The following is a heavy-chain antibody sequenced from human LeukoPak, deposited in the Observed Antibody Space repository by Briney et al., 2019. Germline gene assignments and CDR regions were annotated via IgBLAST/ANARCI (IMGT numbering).Heavy chain of an antibody. V-gene: IGHV3-23*01. Sequence: GGSLRLSCAASGFTFSSYAMSWVRQAPGKGLEWVSAISGSGGSAYYADSVKGRFTISRDNSKNTLYLQMNSLRAEDTAVYYCAKFLPTHIVVANYYFDYWGQGTLVTVSS. CDR3: AKFLPTHIVVANYYFDY. CDR1: GFTFSSYA. D-gene: IGHD2-21*01. CDR2: ISGSGGSA. J-gene: IGHJ4*02.